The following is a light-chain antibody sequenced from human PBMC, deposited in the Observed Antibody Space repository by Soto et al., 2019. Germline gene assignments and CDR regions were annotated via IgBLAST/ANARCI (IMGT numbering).Light chain of an antibody. CDR2: GAS. J-gene: IGKJ1*01. CDR3: QQYNAWPPIT. V-gene: IGKV3-15*01. CDR1: QSVSTK. Sequence: EIVMAQSPATLSVSPGERATLSCRASQSVSTKVAWYQQRPDQAPRLLIYGASTRATGIPDRFSGSGSGTGFTLTISSLQSEDSAVYYCQQYNAWPPITFGQGTKVEI.